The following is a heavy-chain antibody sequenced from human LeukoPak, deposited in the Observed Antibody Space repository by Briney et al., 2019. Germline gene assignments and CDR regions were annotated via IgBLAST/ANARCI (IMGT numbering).Heavy chain of an antibody. CDR1: GXTFSSYA. J-gene: IGHJ4*02. Sequence: PGGSLRLSCAASGXTFSSYAMSWVRQAPGKGLEWVSAISGSGGNTYYADSVKGRFTISRDNSENTLYLQMNSLRAEDTAVYYCAKEGGSGSYPTYFDYWGQGTLVTVSS. D-gene: IGHD1-26*01. CDR3: AKEGGSGSYPTYFDY. CDR2: ISGSGGNT. V-gene: IGHV3-23*01.